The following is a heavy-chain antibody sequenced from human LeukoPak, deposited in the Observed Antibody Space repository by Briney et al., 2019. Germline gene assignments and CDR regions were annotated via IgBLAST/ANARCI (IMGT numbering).Heavy chain of an antibody. CDR3: ARADIVVVPAAQAGDWFDP. Sequence: GASVKVSCKASGYTFTGYYMHWVRQAPAQGLEWIGWINPNSGGTNYAQTFQGRVTMTRDTSISTVCMELSRLRSDDAAVCYCARADIVVVPAAQAGDWFDPWGQGTLVIVST. D-gene: IGHD2-2*01. CDR2: INPNSGGT. CDR1: GYTFTGYY. J-gene: IGHJ5*02. V-gene: IGHV1-2*02.